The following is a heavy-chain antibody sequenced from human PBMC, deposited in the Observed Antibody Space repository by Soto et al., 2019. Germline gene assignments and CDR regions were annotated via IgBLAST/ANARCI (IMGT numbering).Heavy chain of an antibody. D-gene: IGHD1-26*01. CDR3: AKDPSFLGAVPLGY. J-gene: IGHJ4*02. CDR1: GFTFSSYA. Sequence: GGSLRLSCAASGFTFSSYAMSWVRQAPGRGLEWVSAISGSGGSTYYADSVKGRFTISRDNSRNTLYLQMNSLRAEDTAVYYCAKDPSFLGAVPLGYWGQGTLVTVSS. V-gene: IGHV3-23*01. CDR2: ISGSGGST.